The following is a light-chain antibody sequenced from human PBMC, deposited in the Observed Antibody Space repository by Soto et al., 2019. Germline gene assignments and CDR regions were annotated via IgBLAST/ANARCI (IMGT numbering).Light chain of an antibody. CDR3: QQSYSIPRT. Sequence: DIQMTQSPLSLPASVGDRVTITCRPSQSIGDYLIWYQQKPGKAPKLLIYAASTLQSGVPSRFSGSGSGPDFTLTISSLQPEDFATYYCQQSYSIPRTFGHGTRLEIK. J-gene: IGKJ2*01. CDR2: AAS. V-gene: IGKV1-39*01. CDR1: QSIGDY.